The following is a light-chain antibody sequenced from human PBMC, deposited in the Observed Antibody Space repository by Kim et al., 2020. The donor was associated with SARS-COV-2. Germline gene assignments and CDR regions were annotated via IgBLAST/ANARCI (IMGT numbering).Light chain of an antibody. CDR1: SLRSYY. Sequence: ALGQTVRITCQRDSLRSYYASWDKQKPGQAPVLVIYEKNNRPSGIPDRFSGSSSGNTASLTITGAQAEDEADYYCNSRESGVNHVVFGGGTHLTVL. CDR3: NSRESGVNHVV. V-gene: IGLV3-19*01. CDR2: EKN. J-gene: IGLJ3*02.